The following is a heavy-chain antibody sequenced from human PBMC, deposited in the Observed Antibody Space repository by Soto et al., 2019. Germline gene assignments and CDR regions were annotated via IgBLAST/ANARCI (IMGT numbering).Heavy chain of an antibody. CDR1: GYSISSSNW. CDR2: IYYSGST. V-gene: IGHV4-28*03. Sequence: SETLSLTCAVSGYSISSSNWWGWIRQPPGKGLEWIGYIYYSGSTNYNPSLKSRVTISVDTSKNQFSLKLSSVTAADTAVYYCARGSVVAATLFDYWGQGTLVTVSS. D-gene: IGHD2-15*01. CDR3: ARGSVVAATLFDY. J-gene: IGHJ4*02.